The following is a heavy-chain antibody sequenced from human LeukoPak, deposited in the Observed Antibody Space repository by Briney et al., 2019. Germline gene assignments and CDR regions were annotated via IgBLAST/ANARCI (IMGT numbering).Heavy chain of an antibody. V-gene: IGHV3-30*04. CDR1: GFTFSSYA. CDR2: ISYDGSNK. Sequence: PGGSLRLSCAASGFTFSSYAMHWVRQAPGKGLEWVAVISYDGSNKYYADSVKGRFTISRDNSKNTLYLQMNSLRAEDTAVYYCARARRNPRYYFDYWGQGTLVTVSS. J-gene: IGHJ4*02. CDR3: ARARRNPRYYFDY.